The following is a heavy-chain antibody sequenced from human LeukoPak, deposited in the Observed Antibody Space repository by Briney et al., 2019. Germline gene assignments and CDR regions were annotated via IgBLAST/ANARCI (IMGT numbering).Heavy chain of an antibody. CDR3: ARENYYDSSGYYGGHDY. CDR1: GFTFSSYD. D-gene: IGHD3-22*01. Sequence: GGSLRLSCAASGFTFSSYDMHWVRQAPGKGLEWVSAIGTAGDTYYPGSVKGRFTISRENAKNSLYLQMNSLRAEDTAVYYCARENYYDSSGYYGGHDYWGQGTLVTVSS. V-gene: IGHV3-13*01. J-gene: IGHJ4*02. CDR2: IGTAGDT.